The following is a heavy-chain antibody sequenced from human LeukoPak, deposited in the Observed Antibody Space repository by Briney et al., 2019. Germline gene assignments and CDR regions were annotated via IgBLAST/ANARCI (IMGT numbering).Heavy chain of an antibody. CDR1: GFTFNRAW. CDR3: ARGSNSFDCSDFDS. J-gene: IGHJ4*02. Sequence: GRTLRLSCAASGFTFNRAWMNWGREAPGRGLEGGGRIFSEVDGRTTEFAAPVKGRFTISRDDSKKTLYLQMSRLKTEDTATYYCARGSNSFDCSDFDSWGPGTLVTVSS. D-gene: IGHD3-22*01. CDR2: IFSEVDGRTT. V-gene: IGHV3-15*01.